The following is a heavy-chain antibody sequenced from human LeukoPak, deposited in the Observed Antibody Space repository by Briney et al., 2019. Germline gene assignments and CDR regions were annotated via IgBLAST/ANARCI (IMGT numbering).Heavy chain of an antibody. V-gene: IGHV1-46*01. CDR3: ARGGSLAAAPHRYYFDY. CDR1: GYTFTSYC. D-gene: IGHD6-19*01. Sequence: VASVEVSCKASGYTFTSYCMHWVRQAPGQGLEWMGIINPSGGSTTYAQKFQGRVTMTRDTSTSTVYMELSSLRSEDTAVFYCARGGSLAAAPHRYYFDYWGQGTPVTVSS. CDR2: INPSGGST. J-gene: IGHJ4*02.